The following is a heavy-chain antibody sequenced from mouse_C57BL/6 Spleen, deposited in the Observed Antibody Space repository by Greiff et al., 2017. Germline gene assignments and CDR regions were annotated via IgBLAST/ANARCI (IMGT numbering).Heavy chain of an antibody. J-gene: IGHJ1*03. CDR1: GYTFTSYW. CDR3: ATKGSYVWYFDV. D-gene: IGHD1-1*02. CDR2: IYPGSGST. Sequence: VQLQQSGAELVKPGASVKMSCKASGYTFTSYWITWVKQRPGQGLEWIGDIYPGSGSTNYNEKFKSKATLTVDTSSSTAYMKLSSLTSEDSAVYYCATKGSYVWYFDVWGTGTTVTVSS. V-gene: IGHV1-55*01.